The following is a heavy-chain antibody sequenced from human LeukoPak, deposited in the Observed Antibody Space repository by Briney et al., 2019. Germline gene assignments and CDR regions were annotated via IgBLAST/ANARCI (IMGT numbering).Heavy chain of an antibody. CDR3: AKSSSWRHAYFDY. V-gene: IGHV3-21*01. Sequence: GGSLRLSCAASGFTFSSYSMNWVRQAPGKGLEWVSSISSSSSYIYYADSVKGRFTISRDNSKNTLYLQMNSLRAEDTAVYYCAKSSSWRHAYFDYWGQGTLVTVSS. CDR1: GFTFSSYS. J-gene: IGHJ4*02. D-gene: IGHD6-13*01. CDR2: ISSSSSYI.